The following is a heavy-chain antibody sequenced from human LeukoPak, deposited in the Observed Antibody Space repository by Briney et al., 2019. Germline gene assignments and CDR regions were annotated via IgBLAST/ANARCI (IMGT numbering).Heavy chain of an antibody. V-gene: IGHV3-48*02. J-gene: IGHJ4*02. CDR3: ARGRVHDY. CDR1: GFTFSSYT. CDR2: ISGSSSTI. D-gene: IGHD4/OR15-4a*01. Sequence: GGSLRLSCAASGFTFSSYTMNWVRQAPGEGLECVSYISGSSSTIYYADSVKGRFTISRGNAQNSLYLQMNSLRDEDTAVYYCARGRVHDYGGEGTLVTV.